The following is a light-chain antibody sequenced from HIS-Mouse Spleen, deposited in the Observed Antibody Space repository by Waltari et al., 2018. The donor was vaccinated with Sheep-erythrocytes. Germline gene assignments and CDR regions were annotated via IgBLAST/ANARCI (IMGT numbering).Light chain of an antibody. CDR2: EGS. J-gene: IGLJ3*02. V-gene: IGLV2-23*01. CDR3: CSYAGSSTPWV. CDR1: SSDVGSYNL. Sequence: QSALTQPASVSGSPGKSITISCTGTSSDVGSYNLFSWYQQQPGKAPKLMIYEGSKRPSGVSNRFSGSKSGNTASLTISGLQAEDEADYYCCSYAGSSTPWVFGGGTKLTVL.